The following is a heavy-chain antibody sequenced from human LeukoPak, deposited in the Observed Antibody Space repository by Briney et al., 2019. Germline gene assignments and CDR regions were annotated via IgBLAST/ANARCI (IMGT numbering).Heavy chain of an antibody. J-gene: IGHJ4*02. V-gene: IGHV5-10-1*01. Sequence: GESPRISCKGSGYSFTSYWISWVRQMPGKGLEWMGRIDPSDSYTNYSPSFQGHVTISADKSISTAYLQWSSLKASDTAMYYCARQGTMVRSFGYWGQGTLVTVSS. CDR3: ARQGTMVRSFGY. D-gene: IGHD3-10*01. CDR1: GYSFTSYW. CDR2: IDPSDSYT.